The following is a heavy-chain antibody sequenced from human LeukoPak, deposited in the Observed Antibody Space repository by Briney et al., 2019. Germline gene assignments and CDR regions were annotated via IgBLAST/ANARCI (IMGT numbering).Heavy chain of an antibody. V-gene: IGHV4-34*01. CDR3: ARGAGAGYNLQPFDY. J-gene: IGHJ4*02. CDR1: SGSFSGYY. D-gene: IGHD5-24*01. Sequence: NPSETLSLTCAVYSGSFSGYYWSWIRQPPGKGLEWIGEINHSGSTNYNPSLKSRVTISVDTSKNQFSLKLSSVTAADTAVYYCARGAGAGYNLQPFDYWGQGTLVTVSS. CDR2: INHSGST.